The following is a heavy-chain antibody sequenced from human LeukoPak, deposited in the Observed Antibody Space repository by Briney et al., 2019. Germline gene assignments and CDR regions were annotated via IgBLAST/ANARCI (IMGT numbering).Heavy chain of an antibody. CDR2: INHSGST. CDR3: AREDHGIGYRYTYNWFDP. Sequence: PSETLSLTCAVYGGSFSGYYWSWIRQPPGKGLEWIGEINHSGSTYYNPSLKSRVTISVDTSKNQFSLKLSSVTAADTAVYYCAREDHGIGYRYTYNWFDPWGQGTLVTVSS. CDR1: GGSFSGYY. D-gene: IGHD5-18*01. V-gene: IGHV4-34*01. J-gene: IGHJ5*02.